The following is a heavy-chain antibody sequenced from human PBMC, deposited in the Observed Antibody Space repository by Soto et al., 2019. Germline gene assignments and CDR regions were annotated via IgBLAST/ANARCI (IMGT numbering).Heavy chain of an antibody. CDR3: ARDYYDFWSGYYPSNYYYSMDV. J-gene: IGHJ6*02. D-gene: IGHD3-3*01. CDR1: GYTFTSYY. Sequence: GASVKVSCKASGYTFTSYYMHWVRQAPGQGLEWMGIINPSGGSTSYAQKFQGRVTMTRDTSTSTVYMELSSLRSEDTAVYYCARDYYDFWSGYYPSNYYYSMDVWGQGTTVTVSS. V-gene: IGHV1-46*01. CDR2: INPSGGST.